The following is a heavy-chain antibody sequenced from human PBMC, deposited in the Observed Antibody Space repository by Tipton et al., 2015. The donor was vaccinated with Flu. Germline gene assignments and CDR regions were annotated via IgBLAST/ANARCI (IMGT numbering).Heavy chain of an antibody. CDR1: YYSLCSTYY. CDR3: VALGGGVAGTAYY. J-gene: IGHJ4*02. Sequence: GLVNPSETLSLTCAVSYYSLCSTYYWGWIRQSPGKGLEWIGSISHSGIPYHIPTLKSRVTISVDTSKNQFSLKLRSVTAADTAVYYCVALGGGVAGTAYYWGQGALVTASS. D-gene: IGHD6-19*01. V-gene: IGHV4-38-2*01. CDR2: ISHSGIP.